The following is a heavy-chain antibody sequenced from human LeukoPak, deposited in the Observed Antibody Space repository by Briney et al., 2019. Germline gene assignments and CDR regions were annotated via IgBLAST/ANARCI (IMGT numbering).Heavy chain of an antibody. D-gene: IGHD3-22*01. Sequence: GGSLRLSCAASGFTFSNYWMHCVRQAPGKGLVWVSYISSSSSTIYYADPVKGRFTISRDNAKNSLYLQMNSLKDEDTAVYYCARDTGVRDSSGYYDCWGQGTLVTVSS. CDR3: ARDTGVRDSSGYYDC. J-gene: IGHJ4*02. V-gene: IGHV3-48*02. CDR2: ISSSSSTI. CDR1: GFTFSNYW.